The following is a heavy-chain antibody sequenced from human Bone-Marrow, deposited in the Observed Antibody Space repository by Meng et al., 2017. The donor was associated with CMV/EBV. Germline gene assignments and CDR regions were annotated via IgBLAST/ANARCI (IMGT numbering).Heavy chain of an antibody. CDR1: GYTLTELS. Sequence: ASVKVSCKVSGYTLTELSMHWVRQAPGKGLEWMGGFDPEDGETIYAQNFQGRVTMTEDTSTDTAYMELISLRSEDTAVYYCATLKGSTIVVVPVADTKWFDPWGQGTLVTVPQ. CDR2: FDPEDGET. V-gene: IGHV1-24*01. J-gene: IGHJ5*02. CDR3: ATLKGSTIVVVPVADTKWFDP. D-gene: IGHD2-2*01.